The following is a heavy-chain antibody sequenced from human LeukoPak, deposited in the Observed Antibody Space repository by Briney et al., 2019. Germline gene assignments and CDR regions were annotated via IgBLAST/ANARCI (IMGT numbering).Heavy chain of an antibody. D-gene: IGHD6-19*01. CDR3: AVSRQWPPDQGGS. CDR2: ISAYNGNI. V-gene: IGHV1-18*01. Sequence: GASVKVSCKSSGNTFINYGFVWVRQAPGQGLEWMGWISAYNGNINYAQKFQGRVTLTTDSSTSTAYMDLRSLRSDDTAVYYCAVSRQWPPDQGGSWGQGTLVTVSS. J-gene: IGHJ5*02. CDR1: GNTFINYG.